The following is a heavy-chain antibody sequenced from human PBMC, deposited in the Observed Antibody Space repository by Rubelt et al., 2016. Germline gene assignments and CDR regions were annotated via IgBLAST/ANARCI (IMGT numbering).Heavy chain of an antibody. D-gene: IGHD6-19*01. CDR1: GGSISSSSYY. V-gene: IGHV4-39*01. CDR2: IFYSGST. CDR3: ARLSSGWYYFDY. Sequence: QLQLQESGPGLVKPSETLSLTCTVSGGSISSSSYYWGWIRQPPGKGLEWIGSIFYSGSTYYNPSLKSRVPISVDASENQFSLKLSSVTAADTAVYYCARLSSGWYYFDYWGQGTLVTVSS. J-gene: IGHJ4*02.